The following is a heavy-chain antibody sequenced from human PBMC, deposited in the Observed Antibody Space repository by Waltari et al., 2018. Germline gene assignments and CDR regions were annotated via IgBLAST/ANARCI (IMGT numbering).Heavy chain of an antibody. CDR3: ASATLNYYDSREHAFDI. CDR1: GFTFSSYW. D-gene: IGHD3-22*01. Sequence: QLVESGGGLVQPGGSLRLSCAASGFTFSSYWMSWVRQAPGKGLEWVANIKQDGSEKYYVDSVKGRFTISRDNAKNSLYLQMNSLRAEDTAVYYCASATLNYYDSREHAFDIWGQGTMVTVSS. V-gene: IGHV3-7*01. CDR2: IKQDGSEK. J-gene: IGHJ3*02.